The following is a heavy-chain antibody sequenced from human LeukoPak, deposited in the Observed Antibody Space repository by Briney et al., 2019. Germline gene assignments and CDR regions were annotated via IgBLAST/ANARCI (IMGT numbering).Heavy chain of an antibody. CDR2: INRSGST. CDR3: ASDIVVVPAAMGSYYYYGMDV. J-gene: IGHJ6*02. CDR1: GGSFSGYY. Sequence: PSETLSLTCAVYGGSFSGYYSSWIRQPPGKGLEWIGEINRSGSTNYNPSLKSRVTISVDTSKNQFSLKLSSVTAADTAVYYCASDIVVVPAAMGSYYYYGMDVWGQGTTVTVSS. D-gene: IGHD2-2*01. V-gene: IGHV4-34*01.